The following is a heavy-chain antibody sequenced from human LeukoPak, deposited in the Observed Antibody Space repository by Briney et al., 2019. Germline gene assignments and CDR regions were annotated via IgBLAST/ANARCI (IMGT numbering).Heavy chain of an antibody. CDR1: GFTFSDHY. D-gene: IGHD6-13*01. CDR3: ARNIPSSWSWGWFDP. V-gene: IGHV3-11*01. CDR2: ISSSGSTI. J-gene: IGHJ5*02. Sequence: KPGGSLRLSCAASGFTFSDHYMSWIRQAPGKGLEWVSYISSSGSTIYYADSVKGRFTISRDNAKNSLYLQMNSLRAEDTAVYYCARNIPSSWSWGWFDPWGQGTLVTVSS.